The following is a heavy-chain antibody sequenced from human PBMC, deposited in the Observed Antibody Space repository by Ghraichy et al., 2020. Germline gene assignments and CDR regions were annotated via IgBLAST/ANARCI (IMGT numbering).Heavy chain of an antibody. CDR2: IYYSGST. J-gene: IGHJ6*02. D-gene: IGHD3-3*01. Sequence: SETLSLTCTVSGGSISSYYWSWIRQPPGKGLEWIGYIYYSGSTNYNPSLKSRVTISVDTSKNQFSLKLSSVTAADTAVYYCARVVTIFGVVTGSDYYGMDVWGQGTTVTVSS. CDR3: ARVVTIFGVVTGSDYYGMDV. V-gene: IGHV4-59*01. CDR1: GGSISSYY.